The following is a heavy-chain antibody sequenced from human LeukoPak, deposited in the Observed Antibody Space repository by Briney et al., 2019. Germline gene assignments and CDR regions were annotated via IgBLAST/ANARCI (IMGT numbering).Heavy chain of an antibody. D-gene: IGHD6-19*01. J-gene: IGHJ4*02. V-gene: IGHV4-39*01. CDR3: AKAKQWLVPLDY. CDR1: GGSISSSSYY. CDR2: IYYSGST. Sequence: SETLSLTCTVSGGSISSSSYYWGWIRQPPGKGLEWIGSIYYSGSTYYNPSLKSRVTISVDTSKNQFSLKLSSVTAADTAVYYCAKAKQWLVPLDYWGQGTLVTVSS.